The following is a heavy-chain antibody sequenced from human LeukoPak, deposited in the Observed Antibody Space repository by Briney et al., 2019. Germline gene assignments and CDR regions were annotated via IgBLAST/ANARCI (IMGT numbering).Heavy chain of an antibody. CDR1: GGSISSGSYY. V-gene: IGHV4-61*02. CDR2: IYTSGST. CDR3: ARDPSPRGEQPYSMDV. J-gene: IGHJ6*02. D-gene: IGHD1-26*01. Sequence: SETLSLTCTVSGGSISSGSYYWSWIRQPAGKGLEWIGRIYTSGSTNYNPSLKSRVTISVDTSKNQFSLKLSSVTAADTAVYYCARDPSPRGEQPYSMDVWGQGTTVTVSS.